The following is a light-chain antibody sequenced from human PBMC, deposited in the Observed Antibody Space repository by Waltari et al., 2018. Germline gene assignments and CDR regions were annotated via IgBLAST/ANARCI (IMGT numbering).Light chain of an antibody. V-gene: IGLV2-11*01. CDR3: CAYAGSHTWV. J-gene: IGLJ3*02. CDR1: SSGLDRDNS. CDR2: EVY. Sequence: QSALTQPRSVSGSLGQSVTISCTGTSSGLDRDNSVSWYQQRPDRAPKLIISEVYVRPSGVPERFPGSLSGGSASLTISGLQADDEADYFCCAYAGSHTWVFGGGTKLAVL.